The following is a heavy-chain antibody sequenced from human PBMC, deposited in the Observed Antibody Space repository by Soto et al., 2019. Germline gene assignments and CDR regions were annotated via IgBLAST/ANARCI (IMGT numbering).Heavy chain of an antibody. CDR3: EREVTKAARYYFNY. CDR1: GYTFTNYG. D-gene: IGHD6-6*01. CDR2: MSAYNGDT. Sequence: ASVTVSCMASGYTFTNYGIGCVRQAPRQGREWMGWMSAYNGDTNFAQKFEGRVSMTTDTSTSTAYMELRSLRSDDTALYYCEREVTKAARYYFNYWGQGTLVTVSS. J-gene: IGHJ4*02. V-gene: IGHV1-18*04.